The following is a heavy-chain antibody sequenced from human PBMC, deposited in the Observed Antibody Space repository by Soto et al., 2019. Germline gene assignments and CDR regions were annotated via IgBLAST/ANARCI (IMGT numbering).Heavy chain of an antibody. V-gene: IGHV1-18*01. CDR2: ISAYNGNT. D-gene: IGHD1-26*01. CDR3: ARDRPLWERLPGDYHYYGMDV. J-gene: IGHJ6*02. Sequence: QVQLVQSGVEVKKPGASVKVSCKASGYTFRNFGISWVRQVPGQEFEWMGWISAYNGNTFSAQKVQDRLTMTTDKSTTTAYMELRSLGSDDTAIYYCARDRPLWERLPGDYHYYGMDVWGQGTTVTVSS. CDR1: GYTFRNFG.